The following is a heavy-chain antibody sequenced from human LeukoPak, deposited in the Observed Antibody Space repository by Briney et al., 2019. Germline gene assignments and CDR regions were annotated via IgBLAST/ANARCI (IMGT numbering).Heavy chain of an antibody. J-gene: IGHJ4*02. D-gene: IGHD3-22*01. CDR1: GFTFSSYW. Sequence: GGSLRLSCAASGFTFSSYWMSWVRQAPGKGLEWVANIKQDGSEKYYVDSVKGRFTISRDNAKNSLYLQMNSLRAEDTVVYYCARDLYYYDSSGLFRYWGQGTLVTVSS. V-gene: IGHV3-7*01. CDR3: ARDLYYYDSSGLFRY. CDR2: IKQDGSEK.